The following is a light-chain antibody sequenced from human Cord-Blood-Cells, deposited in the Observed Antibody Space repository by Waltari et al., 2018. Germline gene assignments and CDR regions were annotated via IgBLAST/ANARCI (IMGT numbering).Light chain of an antibody. J-gene: IGKJ3*01. CDR2: DAS. V-gene: IGKV3-11*01. CDR3: QQRSNWLT. Sequence: EILFTQSPAHLYFSPGARATLSCRASQSVSSYLAWYQQKPGQAPRLLIYDASNRATGIPARFSGSGSGTDFTLTISSLEPEDFAVYYCQQRSNWLTFGPGTKVDIK. CDR1: QSVSSY.